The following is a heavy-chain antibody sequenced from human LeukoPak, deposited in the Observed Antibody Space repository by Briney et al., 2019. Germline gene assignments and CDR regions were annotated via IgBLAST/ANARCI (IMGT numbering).Heavy chain of an antibody. CDR3: ARDVGGYFESSGYYLDY. D-gene: IGHD3-22*01. V-gene: IGHV4-61*02. CDR1: GGSISSGGYY. J-gene: IGHJ4*02. Sequence: PSETLSLTCTVSGGSISSGGYYWSWIRQHPGKGLEWIGRLYTSGSTNYNPSLKSRVTKSADTSKNQFSLKLSSVTAADTAVYYCARDVGGYFESSGYYLDYWGQGTLVTVSS. CDR2: LYTSGST.